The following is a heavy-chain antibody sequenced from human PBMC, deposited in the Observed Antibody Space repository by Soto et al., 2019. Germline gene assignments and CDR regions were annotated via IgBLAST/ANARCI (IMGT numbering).Heavy chain of an antibody. Sequence: GASVKVSCKASGYTLTSYYMHWVRQAPGQGLEWMGIINPSGGSTSYAQKFQGRVTMTRDTSTSTVYMELSSLRSEDTAVYYCARASFAGNSYGYGYYFDYWGQGTLVTVSS. CDR3: ARASFAGNSYGYGYYFDY. D-gene: IGHD5-18*01. J-gene: IGHJ4*02. CDR2: INPSGGST. CDR1: GYTLTSYY. V-gene: IGHV1-46*01.